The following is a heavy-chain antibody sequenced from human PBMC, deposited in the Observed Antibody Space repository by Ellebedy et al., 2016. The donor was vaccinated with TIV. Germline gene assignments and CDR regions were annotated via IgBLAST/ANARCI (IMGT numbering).Heavy chain of an antibody. V-gene: IGHV3-23*01. CDR2: IGNSDET. J-gene: IGHJ4*02. D-gene: IGHD4-23*01. CDR3: AKDILRWAFDY. Sequence: GGSLRLXCAASGFTFSTNAMSWVRQAPGKGLEWVSAIGNSDETYYADSVKGRFTISRGSSKNTLYLQMNTLRAEDTALYYCAKDILRWAFDYWGQGTLVTVSS. CDR1: GFTFSTNA.